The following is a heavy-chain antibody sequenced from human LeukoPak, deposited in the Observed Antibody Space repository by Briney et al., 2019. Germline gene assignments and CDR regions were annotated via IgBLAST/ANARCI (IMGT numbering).Heavy chain of an antibody. CDR3: ARAQTIFGVVDDLFGGGVRPKYYFDY. D-gene: IGHD3-3*01. V-gene: IGHV4-59*01. CDR1: GGSFSGYY. J-gene: IGHJ4*02. Sequence: SETLSLTCAVYGGSFSGYYWSWIRQPPGKGLEWIGYIYYSGSTNYNPSLKSRVTISVDTSKNQFSLKLSSVTAADTAVYYCARAQTIFGVVDDLFGGGVRPKYYFDYWGQGTLVTVSS. CDR2: IYYSGST.